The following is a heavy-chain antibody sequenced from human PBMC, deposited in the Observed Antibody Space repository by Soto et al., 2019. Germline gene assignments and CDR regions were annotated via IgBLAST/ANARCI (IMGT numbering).Heavy chain of an antibody. D-gene: IGHD2-21*01. J-gene: IGHJ4*02. V-gene: IGHV3-43*01. CDR2: IFWDGGTA. Sequence: GGSLRLSCAASGFTFDDYSMHWVRQTPGKGLEWISLIFWDGGTAYYADSVKGRFTTSRDNSKNTLYLQMNSLRSDDTALYYCTKSGGEYYFDYWGQGTLVTVSS. CDR3: TKSGGEYYFDY. CDR1: GFTFDDYS.